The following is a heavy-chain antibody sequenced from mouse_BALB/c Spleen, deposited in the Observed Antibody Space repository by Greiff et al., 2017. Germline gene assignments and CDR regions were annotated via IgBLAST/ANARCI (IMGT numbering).Heavy chain of an antibody. CDR3: ARAHYGRAMDY. CDR1: GFTFTDYY. Sequence: EVQGVESGGGLVQPGGSLRLSCATSGFTFTDYYMSWVRQPPGKALEWLGFIRNKANGYTTEYSASVKGRFTISRDNSQSILYLQMNTLRAEDSATYYCARAHYGRAMDYWGQGTSVTVSS. V-gene: IGHV7-3*02. D-gene: IGHD2-1*01. J-gene: IGHJ4*01. CDR2: IRNKANGYTT.